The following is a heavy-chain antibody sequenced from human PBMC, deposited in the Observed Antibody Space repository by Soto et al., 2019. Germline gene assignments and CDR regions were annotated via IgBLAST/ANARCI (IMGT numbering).Heavy chain of an antibody. V-gene: IGHV1-46*01. CDR3: ARYQRYYDSSGPLGY. Sequence: ASVKVSCKASGYTFTSYYMHWVRQAPGQGREWMGIISPSGGSTSYAQKFQGRVTMTRDTSTSTVYMELSSLRSEDTAVYYCARYQRYYDSSGPLGYWGQGTLVTVSS. D-gene: IGHD3-22*01. CDR2: ISPSGGST. J-gene: IGHJ4*02. CDR1: GYTFTSYY.